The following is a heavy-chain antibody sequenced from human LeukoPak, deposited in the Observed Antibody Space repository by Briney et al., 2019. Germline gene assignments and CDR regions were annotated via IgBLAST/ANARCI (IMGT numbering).Heavy chain of an antibody. J-gene: IGHJ4*02. V-gene: IGHV3-23*01. Sequence: GGSLRLSXAASGFTFSSYAMSWVRQAPGKGLEWVSGISVSGVSTYYADSVKGRFTISRDNSKNTLYLQMNSLRAEDTALYYCARDPYGDYVFDYWGQGTLVAVSS. CDR1: GFTFSSYA. D-gene: IGHD4-17*01. CDR2: ISVSGVST. CDR3: ARDPYGDYVFDY.